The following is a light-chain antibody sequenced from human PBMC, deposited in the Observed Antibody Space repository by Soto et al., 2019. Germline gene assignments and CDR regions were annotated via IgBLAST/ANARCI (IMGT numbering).Light chain of an antibody. Sequence: DVVMTQSPLSLPVTLGQPASISCRSSQSLAYSDGNTYLNWFQQRPGQSPRSLIYKVSNRDSGVPDRFSGSGSGTDFTLKISRVEAVDVGIYYCMRATHGPLTFGGGTKVEI. V-gene: IGKV2-30*01. CDR3: MRATHGPLT. CDR2: KVS. CDR1: QSLAYSDGNTY. J-gene: IGKJ4*02.